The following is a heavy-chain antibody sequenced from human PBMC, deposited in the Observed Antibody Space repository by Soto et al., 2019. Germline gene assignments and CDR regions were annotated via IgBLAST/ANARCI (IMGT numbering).Heavy chain of an antibody. D-gene: IGHD3-10*01. CDR3: AGGGFGEFVYYSYY. Sequence: QVQLVQSGAEVKKPGASVKVSCKASGYTFTNYVISWVRQAPGQGLEWMGWISAYNGNTNYAQKLQGRVTMTPDTATSTAYVELRSLRSDDTAVYYCAGGGFGEFVYYSYYWGQGALVTVAS. J-gene: IGHJ4*02. CDR2: ISAYNGNT. CDR1: GYTFTNYV. V-gene: IGHV1-18*01.